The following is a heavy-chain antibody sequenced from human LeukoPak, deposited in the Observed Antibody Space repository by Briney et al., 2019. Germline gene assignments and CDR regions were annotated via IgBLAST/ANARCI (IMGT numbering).Heavy chain of an antibody. CDR3: ARDRSGSSPDV. D-gene: IGHD1-26*01. J-gene: IGHJ6*02. V-gene: IGHV4-30-2*01. CDR2: IYHSGST. CDR1: GGSISSGGYS. Sequence: SQTLSLTCAVSGGSISSGGYSWSWIRQPPGKGLEWIGYIYHSGSTYYNPPLKSRVTISVDRSKNQFSLKLSSVTAADTAVYYCARDRSGSSPDVWGQGTTVTVSS.